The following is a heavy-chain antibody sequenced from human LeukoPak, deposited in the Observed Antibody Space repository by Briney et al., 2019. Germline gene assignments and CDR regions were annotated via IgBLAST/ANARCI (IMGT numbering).Heavy chain of an antibody. CDR3: ARGGGTYYYDSSGYPIDY. V-gene: IGHV4-59*01. Sequence: SETLSLTCTVSGGSISSYCWSWIRQPPGKGLEWIGYIYYSGSTNYNPSLKSRVTISVDTSKNQFSLKLSSVTAADTAVYYCARGGGTYYYDSSGYPIDYWGQGTLVTVSS. J-gene: IGHJ4*02. D-gene: IGHD3-22*01. CDR2: IYYSGST. CDR1: GGSISSYC.